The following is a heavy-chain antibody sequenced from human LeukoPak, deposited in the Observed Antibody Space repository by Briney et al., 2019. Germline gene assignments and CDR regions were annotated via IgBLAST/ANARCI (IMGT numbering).Heavy chain of an antibody. J-gene: IGHJ4*02. D-gene: IGHD3-3*01. Sequence: GGSLRLSCAASGFTFSSYAMSWVRQAPGKGLEWVSAISGSGGSTYYADSVKGRFTISRDNSKNTLYLQMNSLRAEDTAVYYCAKDPYDFWSGYPRPIYFDYWGQGTLGTVSS. CDR2: ISGSGGST. CDR1: GFTFSSYA. V-gene: IGHV3-23*01. CDR3: AKDPYDFWSGYPRPIYFDY.